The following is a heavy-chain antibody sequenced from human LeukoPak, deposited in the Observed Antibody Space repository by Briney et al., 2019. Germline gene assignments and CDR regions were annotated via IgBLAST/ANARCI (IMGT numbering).Heavy chain of an antibody. V-gene: IGHV3-48*03. CDR3: ARGGTPPWGSGWYNPYYYYYYMDV. D-gene: IGHD6-19*01. J-gene: IGHJ6*03. Sequence: PGGSLRLSCAASGFTFSSYEMNWVRQAPGKGLEWVSYISSSGSTIYYADSVKGRFTISRDNAKNSLYLQMNSLRAEDTAVYYCARGGTPPWGSGWYNPYYYYYYMDVWGKGTTVTVSS. CDR2: ISSSGSTI. CDR1: GFTFSSYE.